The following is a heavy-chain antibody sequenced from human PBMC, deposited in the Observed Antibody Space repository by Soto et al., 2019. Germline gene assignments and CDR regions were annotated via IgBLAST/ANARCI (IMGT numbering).Heavy chain of an antibody. CDR3: ARGTLRGHYPYYFDY. CDR2: IYYSGST. V-gene: IGHV4-31*03. Sequence: KPSETLSLTCTVSGDSFTSGGYYWSWIRQHPGKGLEWIGYIYYSGSTSYNPSLRSRINMSVDTSKNQFSLRLSSVTAADTAVYYCARGTLRGHYPYYFDYWGQGTLVTVSS. D-gene: IGHD2-2*01. CDR1: GDSFTSGGYY. J-gene: IGHJ4*02.